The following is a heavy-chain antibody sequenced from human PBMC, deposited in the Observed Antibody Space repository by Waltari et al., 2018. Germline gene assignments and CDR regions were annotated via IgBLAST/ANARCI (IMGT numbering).Heavy chain of an antibody. CDR3: ARDGYKRDDAFDI. Sequence: EVQLVESGGGLVQPGGSLRLSCAASGFTFSSYWMSWVRQAPGKGLEWVANIKQDGSEKYYLDSVKGRFTISRDNAKNSLYLQMNSLRAEDTAVYYCARDGYKRDDAFDIWGQGTMVTVSS. CDR1: GFTFSSYW. V-gene: IGHV3-7*01. J-gene: IGHJ3*02. D-gene: IGHD5-12*01. CDR2: IKQDGSEK.